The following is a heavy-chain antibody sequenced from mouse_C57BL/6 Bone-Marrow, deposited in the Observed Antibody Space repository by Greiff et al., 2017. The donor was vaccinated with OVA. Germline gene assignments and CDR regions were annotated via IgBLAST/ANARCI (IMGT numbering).Heavy chain of an antibody. V-gene: IGHV1-26*01. Sequence: VQLQQSGPELVKPGASVKISCKASGYTFTDYYMNWVKQSHGKSLEWIGDINPNNGGTSYNQKFKGKATLTVDKSSSTAYMELRSLTSEDSAVYYCARWLLWLPYFDYWGQGTTLSVSS. CDR2: INPNNGGT. CDR1: GYTFTDYY. D-gene: IGHD2-2*01. J-gene: IGHJ2*01. CDR3: ARWLLWLPYFDY.